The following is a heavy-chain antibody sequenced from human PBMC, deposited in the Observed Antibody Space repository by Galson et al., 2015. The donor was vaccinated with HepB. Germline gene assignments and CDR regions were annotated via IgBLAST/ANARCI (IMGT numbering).Heavy chain of an antibody. CDR3: AINRPYCSSTSCSKYSSSWSFPD. CDR1: GYTFTSYG. V-gene: IGHV1-18*01. D-gene: IGHD2-2*01. CDR2: ISAYNGNT. Sequence: QSGAEVKKPGASVKVSCKASGYTFTSYGISWVRQAPGQGLEWMGWISAYNGNTNYAQKLQGRVTMTTDTSTSTAYMELRSLRSDDTAVYYCAINRPYCSSTSCSKYSSSWSFPDWGQGTLVTVSS. J-gene: IGHJ4*02.